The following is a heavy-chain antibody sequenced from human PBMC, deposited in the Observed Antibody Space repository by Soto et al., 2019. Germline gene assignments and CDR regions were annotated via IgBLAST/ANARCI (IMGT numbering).Heavy chain of an antibody. Sequence: SVKVSCKASGDTFRTYALSWVRQSPGQGLEWMGGIIPIFGSADYAQKFEGRVTITADKSTSTAYMELRSLRSEDTAFYYCATTRIAIRPFYFDYWGQGSLVTVSS. D-gene: IGHD6-6*01. CDR2: IIPIFGSA. CDR1: GDTFRTYA. V-gene: IGHV1-69*06. CDR3: ATTRIAIRPFYFDY. J-gene: IGHJ4*02.